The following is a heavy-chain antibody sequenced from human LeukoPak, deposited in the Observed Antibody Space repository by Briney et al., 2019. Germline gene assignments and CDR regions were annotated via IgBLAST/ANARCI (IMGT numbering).Heavy chain of an antibody. J-gene: IGHJ4*02. V-gene: IGHV3-23*01. CDR3: AKASEVGRGYFDY. Sequence: GGSLRLSCAASGFTFSSIAMSWVRQAPGKGLEWVSVISGSGGSTNYAASVKGRFTMSRDNSQNTLYLQMNSLRVEDTAVYYCAKASEVGRGYFDYWGQGTLVTVSS. CDR2: ISGSGGST. CDR1: GFTFSSIA. D-gene: IGHD1-26*01.